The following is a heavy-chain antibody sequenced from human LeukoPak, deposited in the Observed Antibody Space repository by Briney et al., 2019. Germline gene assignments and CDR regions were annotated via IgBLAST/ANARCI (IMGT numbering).Heavy chain of an antibody. D-gene: IGHD3-9*01. CDR2: IYYSGST. Sequence: SETLSLTCTVSGGSISSYYWSWIRQPPGKGLEWIGYIYYSGSTNYNPSLKSRVTISVDTSKNQFSLKLSSVTAADTAVYYCARSILRYFDWSASYAFDIWGQGTMVTVSS. J-gene: IGHJ3*02. V-gene: IGHV4-59*01. CDR3: ARSILRYFDWSASYAFDI. CDR1: GGSISSYY.